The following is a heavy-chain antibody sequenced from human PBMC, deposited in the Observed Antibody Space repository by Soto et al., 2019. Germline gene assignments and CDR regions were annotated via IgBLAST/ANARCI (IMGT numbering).Heavy chain of an antibody. D-gene: IGHD6-19*01. Sequence: QVQLVESGGGVVQPGRSLRLSCAASGFTFSSYAMHWLRQAPGKGLEWVAVISYDGSNKYYADSVKGRFTISRDNSKNTLYLQMNSLRAEDTAVYYCARDFSKVGSDVVAGYIDYWGQGTLVTVSS. CDR3: ARDFSKVGSDVVAGYIDY. J-gene: IGHJ4*02. V-gene: IGHV3-30-3*01. CDR2: ISYDGSNK. CDR1: GFTFSSYA.